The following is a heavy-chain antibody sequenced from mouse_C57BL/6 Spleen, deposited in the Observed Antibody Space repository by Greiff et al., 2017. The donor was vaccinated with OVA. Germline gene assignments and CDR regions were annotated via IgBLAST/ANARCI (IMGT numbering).Heavy chain of an antibody. V-gene: IGHV1-61*01. D-gene: IGHD2-5*01. J-gene: IGHJ4*01. Sequence: QVQLQQPGAELVRPGSSVKLSCKASGYTFTSYWMDWVKQRPGQGLEWIGNIYPSDSETHYNQKFKDKATLTVDKSSSTAYMQLSSLTSEDSAVYYCARDYSNSFYAMDYWGQGTSVTGSS. CDR3: ARDYSNSFYAMDY. CDR1: GYTFTSYW. CDR2: IYPSDSET.